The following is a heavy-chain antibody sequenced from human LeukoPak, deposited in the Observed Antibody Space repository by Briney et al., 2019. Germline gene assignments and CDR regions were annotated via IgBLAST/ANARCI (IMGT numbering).Heavy chain of an antibody. V-gene: IGHV1-46*01. CDR3: ARTTGYYDFWRVYYYYGMDV. J-gene: IGHJ6*02. D-gene: IGHD3-3*01. Sequence: ASVKVSCKVSGYTLTELSMHWVRQAPGQGLEWMGIINPSGGSTSYAQKFQGRVTMTRDTSTSTVYMELSSLRSEDTAVYYCARTTGYYDFWRVYYYYGMDVWGQGTTVTVSS. CDR1: GYTLTELS. CDR2: INPSGGST.